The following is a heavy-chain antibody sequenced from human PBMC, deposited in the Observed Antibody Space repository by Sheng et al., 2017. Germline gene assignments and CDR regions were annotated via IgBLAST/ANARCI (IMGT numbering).Heavy chain of an antibody. CDR3: ATDRDRSSWSLDF. J-gene: IGHJ4*02. Sequence: VQMVQSGAEVKKPGSSVTVSCKTSGGTFSRFALSWVRQAPGQGPEWMGGIIPMTEIPNYARKFEGRVTITADESTTTSSMELSGLTSEDTAVYYCATDRDRSSWSLDFWGQGTLVTVSS. V-gene: IGHV1-69*01. CDR1: GGTFSRFA. D-gene: IGHD3-22*01. CDR2: IIPMTEIP.